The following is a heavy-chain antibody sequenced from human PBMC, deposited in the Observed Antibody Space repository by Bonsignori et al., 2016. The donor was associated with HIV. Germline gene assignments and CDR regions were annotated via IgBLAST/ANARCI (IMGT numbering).Heavy chain of an antibody. J-gene: IGHJ4*02. V-gene: IGHV3-7*01. CDR3: AREGYYDFWSGYYSTRNYFDY. CDR1: GFTFSRYW. D-gene: IGHD3-3*01. Sequence: GESLKISCAASGFTFSRYWMSWVRQAPGKGLEWVANIKQDGSEKYYVDSVKGRFTISRDNAKNSLYLQMNSLRAEDTAVYYCAREGYYDFWSGYYSTRNYFDYWGQGTLVTVSS. CDR2: IKQDGSEK.